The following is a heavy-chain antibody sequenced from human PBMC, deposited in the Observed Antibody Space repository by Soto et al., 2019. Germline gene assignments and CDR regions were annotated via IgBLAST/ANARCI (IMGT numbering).Heavy chain of an antibody. V-gene: IGHV3-9*01. Sequence: EVQLVESGGGLVQPGRSLRLSCAASGFTFDDYAMHWVRQAPGKGLEWVSGISWNSGSIGYADSVKGRFTISRDNAKNSLYLQMNSLRAEDTALYYCAKGRDISYYYGMDVW. CDR2: ISWNSGSI. CDR3: AKGRDISYYYGMDV. CDR1: GFTFDDYA. D-gene: IGHD2-21*01. J-gene: IGHJ6*01.